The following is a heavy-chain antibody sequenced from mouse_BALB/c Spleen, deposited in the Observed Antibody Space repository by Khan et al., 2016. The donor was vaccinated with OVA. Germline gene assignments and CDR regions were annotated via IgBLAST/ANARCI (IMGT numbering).Heavy chain of an antibody. CDR3: ARDHYGSSYDYAMDY. CDR2: IGTGGST. D-gene: IGHD1-1*01. V-gene: IGHV2-9*02. J-gene: IGHJ4*01. Sequence: QVQLKHSGPGLVAPSQSLSITCTVSGFSLTNYTVHWVRQPPGKGLEWLGIIGTGGSTNYNSALMSRLSINKDNSKSQVFLKMNSLQTDDAAMYYWARDHYGSSYDYAMDYWGQGTSVTVSS. CDR1: GFSLTNYT.